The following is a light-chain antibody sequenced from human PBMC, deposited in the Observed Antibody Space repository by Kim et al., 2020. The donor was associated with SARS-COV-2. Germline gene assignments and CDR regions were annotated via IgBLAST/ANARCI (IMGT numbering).Light chain of an antibody. J-gene: IGLJ1*01. CDR3: ATWDDGLTGFV. CDR1: SCNIGINV. V-gene: IGLV1-44*01. CDR2: DSN. Sequence: GQRVTISCSGSSCNIGINVVNWYQQLPGTANELLIYDSNERPSGVPDRFSGSKSGTSASLAISGLQSEDEADDFCATWDDGLTGFVLGTGTKVTVL.